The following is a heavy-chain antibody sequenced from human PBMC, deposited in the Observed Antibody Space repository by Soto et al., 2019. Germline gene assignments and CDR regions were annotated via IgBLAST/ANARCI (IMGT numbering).Heavy chain of an antibody. D-gene: IGHD2-8*01. V-gene: IGHV5-10-1*01. CDR1: GYSFTIYC. J-gene: IGHJ4*02. CDR3: ARSRNRNSVPNVFDY. Sequence: PGESLKISCDCSGYSFTIYCITWVLQMPGKDLEWMWTIDPRDSYGTYSPSFPGHVTISVDKSINTAYLHWGSLRASDIAIYYCARSRNRNSVPNVFDYWGQGTLVTVSS. CDR2: IDPRDSYG.